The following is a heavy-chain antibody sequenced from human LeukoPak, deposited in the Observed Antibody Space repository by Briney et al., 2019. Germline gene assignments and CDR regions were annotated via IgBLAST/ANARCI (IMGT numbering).Heavy chain of an antibody. CDR1: GFTFSSYS. CDR2: ISSSSSYI. V-gene: IGHV3-21*01. CDR3: ASDRQWLVRGENY. J-gene: IGHJ4*02. Sequence: GGSLRLSCAASGFTFSSYSMNWVRQAPGKGLEWVSSISSSSSYIYYADSVRGRFTISRDNAKNSLYLQMNSLRAEDTAVYYCASDRQWLVRGENYWGQGTLVTVSS. D-gene: IGHD6-19*01.